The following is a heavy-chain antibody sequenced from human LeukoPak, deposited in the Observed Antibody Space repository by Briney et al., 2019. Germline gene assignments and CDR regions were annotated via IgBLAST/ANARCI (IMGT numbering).Heavy chain of an antibody. D-gene: IGHD2-15*01. CDR1: GGSISSTSYY. CDR2: IYYSGNT. Sequence: PSETLSLTCTVCGGSISSTSYYWGWIRQPPGKGLEWIGSIYYSGNTYYNPSLKSRVTISVDTSKNQFSLKLSSVTATDTAVYYCALGVVVRPQTGRYFDYWGQGTLVTVSS. CDR3: ALGVVVRPQTGRYFDY. V-gene: IGHV4-39*01. J-gene: IGHJ4*02.